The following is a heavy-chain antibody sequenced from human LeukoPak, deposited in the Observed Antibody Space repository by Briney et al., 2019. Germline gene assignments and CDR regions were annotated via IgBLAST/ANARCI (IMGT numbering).Heavy chain of an antibody. CDR1: GFTFDDYA. D-gene: IGHD3-10*01. J-gene: IGHJ4*02. Sequence: GGSLRLSCAASGFTFDDYAMHWVRLAPGKGLEWVSGISWNSGSIGYADSVKGRFTISRDNAKNSLYLQMNSLRAEDTALYYCAKDISGYYYGSGSPDYWGQGTLVTVSS. CDR2: ISWNSGSI. CDR3: AKDISGYYYGSGSPDY. V-gene: IGHV3-9*01.